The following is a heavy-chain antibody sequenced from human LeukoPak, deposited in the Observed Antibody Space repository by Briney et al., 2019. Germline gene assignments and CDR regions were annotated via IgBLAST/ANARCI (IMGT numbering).Heavy chain of an antibody. J-gene: IGHJ4*02. V-gene: IGHV4-30-4*08. Sequence: KSSETLSLTCTVSGGSISSGDYYWSWIHQPPGKGLEWIGYIYYSGSTYYNPSLKSRVTISVDTSKNQFSLKLSSVTAADTAVYYCARETDGYEISRYFDYWGQGTLVTVSS. CDR2: IYYSGST. D-gene: IGHD5-24*01. CDR3: ARETDGYEISRYFDY. CDR1: GGSISSGDYY.